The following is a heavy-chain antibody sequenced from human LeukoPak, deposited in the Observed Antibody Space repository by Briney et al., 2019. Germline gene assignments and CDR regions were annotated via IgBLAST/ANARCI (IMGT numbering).Heavy chain of an antibody. CDR1: GGSISSYY. Sequence: SETLSLTCTVSGGSISSYYWSWIRQPPGKGLEWIGYIYYSGSTNYNPSLKSRVTISVDTSKNQFSLKLSSVTAADTAVYYCASHDYGDYAVFTWGQGALVTVSS. D-gene: IGHD4-17*01. CDR2: IYYSGST. CDR3: ASHDYGDYAVFT. J-gene: IGHJ5*02. V-gene: IGHV4-59*01.